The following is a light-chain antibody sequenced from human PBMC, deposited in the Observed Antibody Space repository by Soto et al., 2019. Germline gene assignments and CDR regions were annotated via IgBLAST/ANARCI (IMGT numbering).Light chain of an antibody. CDR2: QTS. V-gene: IGKV3D-15*03. J-gene: IGKJ1*01. CDR3: HQRQSRPRT. CDR1: QYINTR. Sequence: EIVMTQSPATLSSFPGDRVTLSCRASQYINTRLAWYQHRPGQAPRLLIYQTSIRAAGIPARFSASGSGTDFNLTIREVQHDDIALYYCHQRQSRPRTFGQGKKVDIK.